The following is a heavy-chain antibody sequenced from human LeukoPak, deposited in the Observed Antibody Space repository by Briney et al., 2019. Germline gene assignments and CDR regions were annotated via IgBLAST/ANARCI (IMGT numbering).Heavy chain of an antibody. CDR2: VSFDGRNK. J-gene: IGHJ4*02. CDR3: VRIVGHTTTDF. D-gene: IGHD1-26*01. V-gene: IGHV3-30-3*01. Sequence: PGGSLRLSCAASGFTVSSNYMSWVRQAPGKGLEWVSFVSFDGRNKNYADSVRGRFTISRDNSKNTLYLQMNSVTYEDTAVYFCVRIVGHTTTDFWGQGTIVTVSS. CDR1: GFTVSSNY.